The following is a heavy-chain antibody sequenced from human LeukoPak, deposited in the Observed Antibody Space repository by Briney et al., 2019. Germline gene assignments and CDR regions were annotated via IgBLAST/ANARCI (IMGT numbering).Heavy chain of an antibody. D-gene: IGHD3-10*01. CDR2: INHSGST. J-gene: IGHJ4*02. V-gene: IGHV4-34*01. CDR1: GGSFSGYY. CDR3: ASGSYYYGSGSYLLPFDY. Sequence: SETLSLTCAVYGGSFSGYYWSWIRQPPGKGLEWIGEINHSGSTNYNPSLKSRVTISVDTSKNQFSLSLGSVTAADTAVYYCASGSYYYGSGSYLLPFDYWGQGTLVTVSS.